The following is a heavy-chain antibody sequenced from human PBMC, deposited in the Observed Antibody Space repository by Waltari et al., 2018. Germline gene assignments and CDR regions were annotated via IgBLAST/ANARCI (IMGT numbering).Heavy chain of an antibody. V-gene: IGHV4-38-2*01. D-gene: IGHD3-3*01. CDR3: ARVSYYDFWSGYSSWFDP. Sequence: QVQLQESGPGLVKPSETLSLTCAVSGYSISSGYYWGWIRQPPGKGLEWIGSIYHSGGTYYNPSLKSRVTISVDTSKNQFSLKLSSVTAADTAVYYCARVSYYDFWSGYSSWFDPWGQGTLVTVSS. CDR1: GYSISSGYY. CDR2: IYHSGGT. J-gene: IGHJ5*02.